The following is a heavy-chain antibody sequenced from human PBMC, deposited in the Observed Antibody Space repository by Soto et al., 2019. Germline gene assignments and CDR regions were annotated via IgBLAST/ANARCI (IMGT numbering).Heavy chain of an antibody. V-gene: IGHV3-30*18. CDR1: GFTFSSYG. Sequence: QVQLVESGGGVVQPGRSLRLSCAASGFTFSSYGMHWVRQAPGKGLEWVAVISYDGSNKYYADSVKGRFTISRDNSKNPRYLQMNSLRAEDTAVYYCAKDRILDLWGQGTLVTVSS. D-gene: IGHD1-26*01. J-gene: IGHJ1*01. CDR2: ISYDGSNK. CDR3: AKDRILDL.